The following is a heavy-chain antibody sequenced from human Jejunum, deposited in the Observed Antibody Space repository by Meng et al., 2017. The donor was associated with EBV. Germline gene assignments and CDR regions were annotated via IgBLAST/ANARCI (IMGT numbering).Heavy chain of an antibody. V-gene: IGHV4-4*02. Sequence: QLQASAQRLGKPSGTLSLTVVVSGGSISDNDWWSWVRQPPGKGLEWLGEIYHGGGTNYNPSLESRVTISVDKSKNQFSLKLNSVTVADTAVYYCAGNGYYALEYWGPGILVTVSS. CDR1: GGSISDNDW. CDR3: AGNGYYALEY. J-gene: IGHJ4*02. D-gene: IGHD3-22*01. CDR2: IYHGGGT.